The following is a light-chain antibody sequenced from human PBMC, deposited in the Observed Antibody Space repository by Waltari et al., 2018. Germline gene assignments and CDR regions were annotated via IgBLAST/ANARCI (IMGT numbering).Light chain of an antibody. V-gene: IGLV1-36*01. Sequence: QSVLTQPPSVSAAPRQRVTISCSGSSSNIGNYAVPWYQQLPGKAPKLLIYSNDVLASGVSDRFSGSKSGSSASLAISGLQSEDEAEYYCAAWDDSLNGPIFGGGTKVTVL. CDR3: AAWDDSLNGPI. CDR2: SND. J-gene: IGLJ2*01. CDR1: SSNIGNYA.